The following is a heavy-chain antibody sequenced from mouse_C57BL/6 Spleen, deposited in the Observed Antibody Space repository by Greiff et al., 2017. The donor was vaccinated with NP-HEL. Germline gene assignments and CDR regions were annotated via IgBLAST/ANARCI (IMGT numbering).Heavy chain of an antibody. CDR2: INPGSGGT. CDR1: GYAFTNYL. Sequence: QVQLQQSGAELVRPGPSVKVSCKASGYAFTNYLIEWVKQRPGQGLEWIGVINPGSGGTNYNEKFKGKATLTADKSSSTAYMQLSSLTSEDSAVYFCAREAYYNFDYWGQGTTLTVSS. CDR3: AREAYYNFDY. J-gene: IGHJ2*01. V-gene: IGHV1-54*01. D-gene: IGHD2-12*01.